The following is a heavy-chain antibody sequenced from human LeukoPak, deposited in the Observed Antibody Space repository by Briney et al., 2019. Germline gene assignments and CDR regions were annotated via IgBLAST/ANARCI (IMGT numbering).Heavy chain of an antibody. Sequence: SEALSLTCTVSGGSIYSTTFYWGWIRQPLGKGLEWIGSMYYDGSTYHNPSLKSRVTISVDTSNNQFSLKLTSVTAADTAVYFCARRSDSGSDDGEDYFDYWGQGTLVTVSS. CDR3: ARRSDSGSDDGEDYFDY. V-gene: IGHV4-39*01. CDR1: GGSIYSTTFY. J-gene: IGHJ4*02. D-gene: IGHD1-26*01. CDR2: MYYDGST.